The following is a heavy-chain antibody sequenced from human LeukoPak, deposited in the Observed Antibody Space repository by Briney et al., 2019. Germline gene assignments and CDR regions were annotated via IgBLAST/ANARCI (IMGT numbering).Heavy chain of an antibody. CDR3: AKDLGGRELPRDY. V-gene: IGHV3-23*01. D-gene: IGHD1-26*01. Sequence: PGGSLRLSCTDSAFRLSDYAMNWVRQAPGKGLEWVSSVSVSSRTGYRDYADSVKGRFTISRDNSENILYLQMNSLRAEDTAVYYCAKDLGGRELPRDYWGQGTLVTVSS. CDR1: AFRLSDYA. J-gene: IGHJ4*02. CDR2: VSVSSRTGYR.